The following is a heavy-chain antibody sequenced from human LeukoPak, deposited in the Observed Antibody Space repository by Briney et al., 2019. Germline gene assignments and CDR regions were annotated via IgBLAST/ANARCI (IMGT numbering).Heavy chain of an antibody. J-gene: IGHJ4*02. Sequence: ASVKVSCKASVYSFTTYWIHWVRQAPAQGLEWMGCMNTDSGVTGYAQTFQGRVTMNSETSINTDYMHLSSLRPDDTAVYFCARDPGYLQPDYWGQGTLVTVPS. CDR1: VYSFTTYW. V-gene: IGHV1-2*02. CDR3: ARDPGYLQPDY. D-gene: IGHD1-1*01. CDR2: MNTDSGVT.